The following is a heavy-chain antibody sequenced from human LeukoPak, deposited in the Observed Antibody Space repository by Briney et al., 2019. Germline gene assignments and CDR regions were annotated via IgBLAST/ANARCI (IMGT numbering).Heavy chain of an antibody. J-gene: IGHJ4*02. CDR3: ARDPRDYFDY. V-gene: IGHV3-21*01. CDR2: ISSSSSYI. Sequence: PGGSLRLSCAASGFTFSSYSMNWVRQAPGKGLEWVSSISSSSSYIYYADTVKGRFTIPSDNPNTSLYLQMNTLRPEDTAVYYCARDPRDYFDYWGQGTLVTVSS. CDR1: GFTFSSYS.